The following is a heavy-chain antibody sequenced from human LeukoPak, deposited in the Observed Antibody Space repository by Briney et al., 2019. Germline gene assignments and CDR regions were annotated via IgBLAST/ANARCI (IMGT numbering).Heavy chain of an antibody. Sequence: GASVKVSCKASGDIFKKYWICWVRQAPGQGLECMGRIIPVLGITNSAQSFEGRVTITADNGTSTAYMELSRLTSEDTAVYYCVRGGCDGYNVDYWGQGTLVTVSS. CDR2: IIPVLGIT. D-gene: IGHD5-24*01. CDR1: GDIFKKYW. V-gene: IGHV1-69*04. CDR3: VRGGCDGYNVDY. J-gene: IGHJ4*02.